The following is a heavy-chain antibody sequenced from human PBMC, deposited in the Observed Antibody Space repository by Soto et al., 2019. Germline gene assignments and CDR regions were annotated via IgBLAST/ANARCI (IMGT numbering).Heavy chain of an antibody. J-gene: IGHJ4*02. Sequence: QVTLKESGPVVVKPTETLTLTCTVSGFSLNNARVAVSWIRQPPGKALEWLAHILSNDETPYKTSLRSRLTISTDISKSQVFLTMTHMDPEDAATYYCARGLAPKRYYFDYWGQGALVTVSS. CDR2: ILSNDET. CDR3: ARGLAPKRYYFDY. CDR1: GFSLNNARVA. V-gene: IGHV2-26*01.